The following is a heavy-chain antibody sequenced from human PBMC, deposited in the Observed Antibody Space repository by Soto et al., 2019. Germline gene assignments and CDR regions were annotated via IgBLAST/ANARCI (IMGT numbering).Heavy chain of an antibody. CDR1: GGSISSRSYY. CDR2: IYYSGST. Sequence: QLQLQESGPGLVKPSETLSLICTVSGGSISSRSYYWGWIRQPPGKGLEWIGSIYYSGSTYYNPSLKSRVTISVDTSKNQFSLKPSSVTAADTAVYYCARPPGTYYGWFDPWGQGTLVTVSS. CDR3: ARPPGTYYGWFDP. V-gene: IGHV4-39*01. D-gene: IGHD1-26*01. J-gene: IGHJ5*02.